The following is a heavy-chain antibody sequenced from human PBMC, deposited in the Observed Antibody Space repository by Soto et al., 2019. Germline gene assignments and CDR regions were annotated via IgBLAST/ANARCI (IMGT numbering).Heavy chain of an antibody. V-gene: IGHV5-10-1*03. CDR3: ARRRDGDNFDF. CDR1: GYSFTSYK. J-gene: IGHJ4*02. CDR2: IAPHDSDT. Sequence: EVQLVQSGAEVKKPGESLRISCKGSGYSFTSYKITWVRQMPGKGLEWMGRIAPHDSDTDYSPSFQGHVTMSVDKSITTAYLQWSSLEASDTGMYYCARRRDGDNFDFWGQGTLVIVSS.